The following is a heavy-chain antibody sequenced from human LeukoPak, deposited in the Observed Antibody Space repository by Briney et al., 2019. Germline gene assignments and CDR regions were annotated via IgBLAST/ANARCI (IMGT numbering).Heavy chain of an antibody. CDR2: ISPGNGGA. D-gene: IGHD5-24*01. J-gene: IGHJ4*02. CDR1: GYTFTGYT. CDR3: ARRTAGMAMDY. V-gene: IGHV1-2*02. Sequence: ASVRVSCKASGYTFTGYTIHWVRQAPGQGFEWMGWISPGNGGADYAQKFQGRVTMTRDTSNRTVYMDLSGLRSDDTAVYYCARRTAGMAMDYWGQGTLVTVSS.